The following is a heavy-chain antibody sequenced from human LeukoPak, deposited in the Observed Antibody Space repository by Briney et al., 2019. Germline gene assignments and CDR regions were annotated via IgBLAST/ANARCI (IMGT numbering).Heavy chain of an antibody. V-gene: IGHV1-8*01. CDR1: GYSFSSHD. Sequence: ASVKVSCKASGYSFSSHDINWVRQATGQGLEWMGWMNPKSGNTDHAQKFQGRVTMSRNTSISVAYLELSSLRSEDTAVYYCARGPRKSWFDSWGQGTLVTVSS. J-gene: IGHJ5*01. D-gene: IGHD1-14*01. CDR3: ARGPRKSWFDS. CDR2: MNPKSGNT.